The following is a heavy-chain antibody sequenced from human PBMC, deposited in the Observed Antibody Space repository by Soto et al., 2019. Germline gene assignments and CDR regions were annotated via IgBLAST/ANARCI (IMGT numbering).Heavy chain of an antibody. J-gene: IGHJ4*02. CDR2: ISAYNGNT. Sequence: QVQLVQSGAEVKKPGASVKVSCKASGYTFTNFGISWVRQAPGQGLEWMGWISAYNGNTNYAQKFQGRVTMTTDTSTRTDYMEVRSLRVDDAAVYYCARGGTAMDYWGQGTLVTVSS. CDR1: GYTFTNFG. D-gene: IGHD2-21*02. V-gene: IGHV1-18*01. CDR3: ARGGTAMDY.